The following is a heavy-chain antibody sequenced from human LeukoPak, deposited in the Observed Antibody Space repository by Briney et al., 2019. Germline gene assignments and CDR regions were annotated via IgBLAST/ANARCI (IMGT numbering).Heavy chain of an antibody. D-gene: IGHD6-13*01. J-gene: IGHJ5*02. CDR1: GYTLTGYY. CDR3: ARGRYCSNTNCPPNPRIAAAGTNKNWFDP. CDR2: INPNSGGT. V-gene: IGHV1-2*06. Sequence: ASVKVSCKASGYTLTGYYMHWVRQAPGQGLEWMGRINPNSGGTKYAQKFQGRVTMTRDTSISTAYMELSRLRSDDTAVYYCARGRYCSNTNCPPNPRIAAAGTNKNWFDPWGQGTLVTVSS.